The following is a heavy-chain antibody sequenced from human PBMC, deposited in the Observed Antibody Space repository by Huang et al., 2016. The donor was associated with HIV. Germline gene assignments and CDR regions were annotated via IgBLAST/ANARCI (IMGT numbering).Heavy chain of an antibody. CDR1: GFTFSSYG. Sequence: QVQLVESGGGVVQPGRSLRISCAAFGFTFSSYGMHWVRQAPGKGLEWVAVISYDAKTKYYAESVKGRVSISRDNSKTTGYLQLNSLRVEDTAVYYCAKGGSAAAVLDFWGQGTLVTVSS. D-gene: IGHD6-13*01. CDR3: AKGGSAAAVLDF. V-gene: IGHV3-30*18. CDR2: ISYDAKTK. J-gene: IGHJ4*02.